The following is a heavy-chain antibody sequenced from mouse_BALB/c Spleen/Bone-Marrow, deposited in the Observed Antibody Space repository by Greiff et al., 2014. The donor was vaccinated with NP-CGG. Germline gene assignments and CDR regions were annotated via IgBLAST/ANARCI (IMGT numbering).Heavy chain of an antibody. CDR1: GFTFSNYG. CDR2: INGNGGST. D-gene: IGHD2-1*01. J-gene: IGHJ2*01. V-gene: IGHV5-6-3*01. CDR3: VRGNYGNYVDYFDF. Sequence: EVMLVESGGGLVQPGGSLKLSCAASGFTFSNYGMSWVRQTPDKRLELVATINGNGGSTYYPDSVKGRFTISGDTAKNTLYLQMSSLKSEETAMYYCVRGNYGNYVDYFDFWGQGTTLTVSS.